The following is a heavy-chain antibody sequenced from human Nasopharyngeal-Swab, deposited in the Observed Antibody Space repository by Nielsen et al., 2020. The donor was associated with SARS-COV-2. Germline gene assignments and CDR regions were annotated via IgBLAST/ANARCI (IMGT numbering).Heavy chain of an antibody. D-gene: IGHD3-10*01. CDR2: IYYSGST. CDR3: ARDRGAYGSGSYIDY. CDR1: GSSISSGGYY. V-gene: IGHV4-31*03. J-gene: IGHJ4*02. Sequence: SETLSLTCTVSGSSISSGGYYWSWIRQHPGKGLEWIGYIYYSGSTYYNPSLKSRVTISVDTSKNQFSLKLSSVIAADTAVYYCARDRGAYGSGSYIDYWGQGTLVTVSS.